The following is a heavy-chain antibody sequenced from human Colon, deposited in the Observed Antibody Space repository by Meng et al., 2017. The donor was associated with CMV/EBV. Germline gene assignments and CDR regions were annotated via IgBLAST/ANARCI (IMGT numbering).Heavy chain of an antibody. CDR2: IYYSGST. CDR1: GGSISSGDYY. CDR3: ARTVVPAATDNWFDP. Sequence: GGSISSGDYYWSWIRQPPGKGLEWIGYIYYSGSTYYNPSLKSRVTISVDTSKNQFSLKLSSVTAADTAVYYCARTVVPAATDNWFDPWGQGTLVTVSS. D-gene: IGHD2-2*01. V-gene: IGHV4-30-4*08. J-gene: IGHJ5*02.